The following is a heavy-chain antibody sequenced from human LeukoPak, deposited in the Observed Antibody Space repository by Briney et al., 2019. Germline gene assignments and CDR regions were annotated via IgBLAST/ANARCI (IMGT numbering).Heavy chain of an antibody. J-gene: IGHJ4*02. V-gene: IGHV3-74*01. CDR3: VRGSKGYYYDTSGYYYRFDY. Sequence: PGGSLRLSCVVSGFTFSDHWMHWVRQVPGKGLVWVSRSSSDGSTTNYADSVKGRFTISRDNAKNTLYLQMNSLRAEDTAVYYCVRGSKGYYYDTSGYYYRFDYWGQGTLVTVSS. CDR1: GFTFSDHW. D-gene: IGHD3-22*01. CDR2: SSSDGSTT.